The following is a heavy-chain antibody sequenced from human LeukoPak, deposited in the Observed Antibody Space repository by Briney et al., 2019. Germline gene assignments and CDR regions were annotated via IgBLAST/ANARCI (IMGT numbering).Heavy chain of an antibody. CDR2: ISGSGGST. V-gene: IGHV3-23*01. CDR3: AKDDNGGYQLLIPQYFQH. CDR1: GFTFSTSA. Sequence: GGSLRLSCAASGFTFSTSAMTWVRQAPGKGLEWVSAISGSGGSTYYADSVKGRFTISRDNSKNTLYLQMNSLRAEDTAVYYCAKDDNGGYQLLIPQYFQHWGQGTLVTVSS. D-gene: IGHD2-2*01. J-gene: IGHJ1*01.